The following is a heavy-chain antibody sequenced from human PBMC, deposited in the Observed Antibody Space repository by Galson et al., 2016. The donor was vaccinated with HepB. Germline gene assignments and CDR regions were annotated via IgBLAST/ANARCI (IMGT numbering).Heavy chain of an antibody. CDR1: GGSFSAYY. CDR2: INYRGET. V-gene: IGHV4-34*01. J-gene: IGHJ4*02. D-gene: IGHD6-19*01. Sequence: SETLSLTCAVSGGSFSAYYWSWIRQSPGKGLEWIGEINYRGETKYNPSLKSRVSISRDTSKNQFSVRLTSVTAADTAMYYCASPPGWYATDWGQGTLVTVSS. CDR3: ASPPGWYATD.